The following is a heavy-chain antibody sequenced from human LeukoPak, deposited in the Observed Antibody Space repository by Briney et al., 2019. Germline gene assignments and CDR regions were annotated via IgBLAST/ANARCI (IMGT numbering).Heavy chain of an antibody. CDR2: MSPNSGNT. J-gene: IGHJ4*02. D-gene: IGHD4-23*01. CDR3: ARGSSSRWTTQSYFDY. CDR1: GYTFTSYD. V-gene: IGHV1-8*01. Sequence: ASVKVSCKASGYTFTSYDIYWLRQAPGQGPEWMGWMSPNSGNTGSAQRFQGRVTMTRDTSMSSAYMELSNLRPEDTAVYYCARGSSSRWTTQSYFDYWGQGTLVPVSS.